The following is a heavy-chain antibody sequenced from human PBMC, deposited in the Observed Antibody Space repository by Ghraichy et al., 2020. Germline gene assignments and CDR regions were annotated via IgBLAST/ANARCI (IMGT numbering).Heavy chain of an antibody. CDR2: VYNDGTI. Sequence: SETLSLPCTVSRGSISSGVYSWSWIRQHPGKGLEWIGHVYNDGTIYYNPSLTGRATMSVDASKDQLSLSLTSLTAADTAMYYCASGQGYTYAFDRWGQGTMVTVSS. D-gene: IGHD5-18*01. V-gene: IGHV4-31*03. CDR1: RGSISSGVYS. CDR3: ASGQGYTYAFDR. J-gene: IGHJ3*01.